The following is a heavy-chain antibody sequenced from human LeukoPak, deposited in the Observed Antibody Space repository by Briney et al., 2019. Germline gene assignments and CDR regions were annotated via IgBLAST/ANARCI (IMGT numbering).Heavy chain of an antibody. J-gene: IGHJ4*02. V-gene: IGHV5-51*01. CDR2: IYRGDSDT. CDR3: ARLHGYCSSTSCYPPGGFDY. CDR1: GYSFTSYW. Sequence: GESLKISCKDSGYSFTSYWIGWVRQMPGKGLEWMGIIYRGDSDTRYSPSFQGQVTISADKSISTAYLQWSSLKASDTAMYYCARLHGYCSSTSCYPPGGFDYWGQGTLVTVSS. D-gene: IGHD2-2*03.